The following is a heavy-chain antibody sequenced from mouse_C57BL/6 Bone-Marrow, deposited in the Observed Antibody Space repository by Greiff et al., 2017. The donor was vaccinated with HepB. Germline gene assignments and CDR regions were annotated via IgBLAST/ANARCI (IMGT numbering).Heavy chain of an antibody. CDR2: ISDGGSYT. Sequence: DVHLVESGGGLVKPGGSLKLSCAASGFTFSSYAMSWVRQTPEKRLEWVATISDGGSYTYYPDNVKGRFTISRDNAKNNLYLQMSHLKSEDTAMYYCARDRIYYDYDLDSFDYWGQGTTLTVSS. D-gene: IGHD2-4*01. CDR1: GFTFSSYA. CDR3: ARDRIYYDYDLDSFDY. J-gene: IGHJ2*01. V-gene: IGHV5-4*01.